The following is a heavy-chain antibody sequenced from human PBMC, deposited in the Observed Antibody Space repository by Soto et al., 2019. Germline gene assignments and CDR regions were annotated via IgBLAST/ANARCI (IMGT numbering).Heavy chain of an antibody. J-gene: IGHJ4*02. CDR1: GFTFSGSA. CDR2: IRSKASSYAT. V-gene: IGHV3-73*01. D-gene: IGHD3-3*01. Sequence: WGSLRLSCTASGFTFSGSAIHLFRQASGKGLEWVGRIRSKASSYATAYAASVRGRFTISRDDSKNTAYLQMNSLKTEDTAVYYCTRVETSPFDYWGQGTLVTVSS. CDR3: TRVETSPFDY.